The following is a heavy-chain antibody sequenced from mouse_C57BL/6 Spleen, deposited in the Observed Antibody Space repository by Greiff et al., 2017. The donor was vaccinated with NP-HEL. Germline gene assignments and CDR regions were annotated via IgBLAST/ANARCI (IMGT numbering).Heavy chain of an antibody. CDR3: TRDERGGFFDY. Sequence: EVQGVESGEGLVKPGGSLKLSCAASGFTFSSYAMSWVRQTPEKRLEWVAYISSGGDYIYYADTVKGRFTISRDNARNTLYLQMSSLKSEDTAMYYCTRDERGGFFDYWGQGTTLTVSS. J-gene: IGHJ2*01. CDR2: ISSGGDYI. CDR1: GFTFSSYA. V-gene: IGHV5-9-1*02. D-gene: IGHD1-1*02.